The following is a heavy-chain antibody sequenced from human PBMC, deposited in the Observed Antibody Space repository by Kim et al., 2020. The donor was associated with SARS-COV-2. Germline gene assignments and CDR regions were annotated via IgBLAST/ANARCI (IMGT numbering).Heavy chain of an antibody. J-gene: IGHJ4*02. CDR3: AKVPITIFGVALFDY. D-gene: IGHD3-3*01. Sequence: ADSVKGRFTISRDNSKTTLYLQMNSLRAEDTAVYYCAKVPITIFGVALFDYWGQGTLVTVSS. V-gene: IGHV3-23*01.